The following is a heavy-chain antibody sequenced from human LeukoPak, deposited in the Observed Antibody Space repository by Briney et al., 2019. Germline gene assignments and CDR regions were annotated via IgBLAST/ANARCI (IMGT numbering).Heavy chain of an antibody. CDR3: TRVWWDSKYFGL. Sequence: PGGSLRLSCTASGFTFGDYTMNWVRQAPGNGLEWAGFIRTKPYRGTTEYAASVKDRFTISRDDSKSIAYLQMNSLKTDDTAVYYCTRVWWDSKYFGLWGRGTLVTVSS. CDR1: GFTFGDYT. V-gene: IGHV3-49*04. D-gene: IGHD2-8*02. CDR2: IRTKPYRGTT. J-gene: IGHJ2*01.